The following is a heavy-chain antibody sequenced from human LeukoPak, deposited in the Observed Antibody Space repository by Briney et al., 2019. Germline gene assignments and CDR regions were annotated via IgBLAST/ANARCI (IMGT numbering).Heavy chain of an antibody. CDR1: GGSISSSSYY. CDR2: IYYSGST. CDR3: ARAYDVLTGYSI. Sequence: SETLSLTCTVSGGSISSSSYYWGWIRQPPGKGPEWIGSIYYSGSTYYNPSLKSRITISVDTSKNQISLKVSSVTAADTAVYYCARAYDVLTGYSIWGQGTLVTVSS. D-gene: IGHD3-9*01. J-gene: IGHJ4*02. V-gene: IGHV4-39*01.